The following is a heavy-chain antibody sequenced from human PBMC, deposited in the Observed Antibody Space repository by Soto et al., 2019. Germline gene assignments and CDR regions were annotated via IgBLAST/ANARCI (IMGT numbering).Heavy chain of an antibody. V-gene: IGHV2-5*02. CDR2: IYWDDDK. D-gene: IGHD6-13*01. CDR3: AHSRIAAAGTIGYYYGMDV. CDR1: GFSLSTSGVG. Sequence: SGPTLVNPTQTLTLTCTFSGFSLSTSGVGVGWIRQPPGKALEWLALIYWDDDKRYSPSLKSRLTITKDTSKNQVVLTMTNMDPVDTATYYCAHSRIAAAGTIGYYYGMDVWGQGTTVTVSS. J-gene: IGHJ6*02.